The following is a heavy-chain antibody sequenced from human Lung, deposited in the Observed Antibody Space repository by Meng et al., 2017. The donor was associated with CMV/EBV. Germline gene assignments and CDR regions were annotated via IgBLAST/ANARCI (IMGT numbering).Heavy chain of an antibody. CDR3: ARFTIFGVVMDGMDV. CDR2: IYYSGST. CDR1: GGSISSSSYY. D-gene: IGHD3-3*01. J-gene: IGHJ6*02. Sequence: SETLSLXCTVSGGSISSSSYYWGWIRQPPGKGLEWIGSIYYSGSTNYNPSLKSRVTISVDTSKNQFSLKLSSVTAADTAVYYCARFTIFGVVMDGMDVWGQGTTVTVSS. V-gene: IGHV4-39*07.